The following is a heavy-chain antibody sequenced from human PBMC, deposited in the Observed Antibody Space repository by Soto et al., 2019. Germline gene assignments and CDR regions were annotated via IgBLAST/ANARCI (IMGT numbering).Heavy chain of an antibody. CDR2: IYHSAST. Sequence: TSETLSLTCAVYGGTFSGYYWTWIRQPPGTGLEWIGYIYHSASTYYNPSLKSRVTISVDRSKNQLSLKLSSVTAADTAVYYCARVPDYWGQGTLVTVSS. J-gene: IGHJ4*02. CDR1: GGTFSGYY. CDR3: ARVPDY. V-gene: IGHV4-34*01.